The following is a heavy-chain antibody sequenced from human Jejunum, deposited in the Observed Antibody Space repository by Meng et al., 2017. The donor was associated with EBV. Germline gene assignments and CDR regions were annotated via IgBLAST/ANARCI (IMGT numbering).Heavy chain of an antibody. V-gene: IGHV3-30*18. CDR3: AKAIEVMGYYSDY. CDR1: GFTFSNYG. D-gene: IGHD2-21*01. CDR2: IPFDGSDI. J-gene: IGHJ4*02. Sequence: QVHLVESWGGVVQPGGSLRLSCAASGFTFSNYGMHWVRQAPGKGLEWVAIIPFDGSDIYYADSVKGRFTISRDNSKNTLYLQMNSLRAEDTAVYYCAKAIEVMGYYSDYWGQGTLVTVSS.